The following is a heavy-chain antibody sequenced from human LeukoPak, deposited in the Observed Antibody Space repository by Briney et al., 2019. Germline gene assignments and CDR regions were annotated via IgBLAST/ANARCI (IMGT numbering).Heavy chain of an antibody. J-gene: IGHJ4*02. V-gene: IGHV1-2*02. D-gene: IGHD6-6*01. CDR2: INPNSGGT. Sequence: ASVKVSCKASGYTFTGYYMHWVRQAPGQGLEWMGWINPNSGGTNYAQKFQGRVTMTRDTSISTAYMELSRLRSDDTAVYYCASFRIGSSLPFDYWGQGTLVTVSS. CDR3: ASFRIGSSLPFDY. CDR1: GYTFTGYY.